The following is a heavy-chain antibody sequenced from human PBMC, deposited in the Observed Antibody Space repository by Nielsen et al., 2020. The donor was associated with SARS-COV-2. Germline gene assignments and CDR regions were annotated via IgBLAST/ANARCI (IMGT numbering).Heavy chain of an antibody. Sequence: GESLKISCAASGFTFSSYAMHWVRQAPGKGLEWVAVISYDGSNKYYADSVKGRFTISRDNSKNTLYLQMNSLRAEDTAVYYFARDPYYDSSGTRGAYFDYWGQGTLVTVSS. CDR3: ARDPYYDSSGTRGAYFDY. CDR2: ISYDGSNK. J-gene: IGHJ4*02. D-gene: IGHD3-22*01. V-gene: IGHV3-30-3*01. CDR1: GFTFSSYA.